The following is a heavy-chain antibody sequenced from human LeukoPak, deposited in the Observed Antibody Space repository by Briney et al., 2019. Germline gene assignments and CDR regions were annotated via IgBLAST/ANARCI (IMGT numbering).Heavy chain of an antibody. J-gene: IGHJ4*02. CDR1: GFTFSSYE. Sequence: PGGSLRLSCAASGFTFSSYEMNWVRQAPGKGLEWVSYISSSSSYTNYADSVKGRFTISRDNAKNSLYLQMNSLRAEDTAVYYCARDSRDMVRGANPDYWDQGTLVTVSS. CDR3: ARDSRDMVRGANPDY. D-gene: IGHD3-10*01. V-gene: IGHV3-21*05. CDR2: ISSSSSYT.